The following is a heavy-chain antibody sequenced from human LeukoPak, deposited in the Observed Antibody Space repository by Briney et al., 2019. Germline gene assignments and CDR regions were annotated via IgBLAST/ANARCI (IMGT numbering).Heavy chain of an antibody. CDR1: GFSFSDYQ. CDR3: AKASAMIVVVSKHFDY. Sequence: GGSLRLSCEASGFSFSDYQMAWIRQAPGKGLEWVSAISGSGGSTYYADSVKGRFTISRDNSKNTLYLQMNSLRAEDTAVYYCAKASAMIVVVSKHFDYWGQGTLVTVSS. D-gene: IGHD3-22*01. CDR2: ISGSGGST. J-gene: IGHJ4*02. V-gene: IGHV3-23*01.